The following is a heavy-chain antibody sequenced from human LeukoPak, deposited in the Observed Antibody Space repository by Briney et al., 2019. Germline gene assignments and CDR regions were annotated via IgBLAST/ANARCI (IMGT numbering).Heavy chain of an antibody. CDR3: AREESGYSSSWSMHWGPEYFQH. D-gene: IGHD6-13*01. Sequence: RSGGSLRLSCVASGFTFSSYWMHWVRQDPRKGLVWVSRINGDGRNINYADSVRGRFTISRDNAKNTLYLQMNTLRVEDTAVYYCAREESGYSSSWSMHWGPEYFQHWGQGTLVTVSS. J-gene: IGHJ1*01. CDR2: INGDGRNI. CDR1: GFTFSSYW. V-gene: IGHV3-74*01.